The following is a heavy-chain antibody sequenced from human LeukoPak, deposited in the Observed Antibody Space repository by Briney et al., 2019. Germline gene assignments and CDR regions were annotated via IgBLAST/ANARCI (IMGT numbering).Heavy chain of an antibody. D-gene: IGHD6-19*01. CDR1: GFIFSNYW. CDR2: INSDGSGT. J-gene: IGHJ4*02. CDR3: ARTTYSSGWTMDN. Sequence: GGSLRLSCAASGFIFSNYWLHWVRQAPGKGLVWVSRINSDGSGTSYADSVKGRVTISRDNAKNTLYVQMNSLRAEDTAVYYCARTTYSSGWTMDNWGQGTLVTVSS. V-gene: IGHV3-74*01.